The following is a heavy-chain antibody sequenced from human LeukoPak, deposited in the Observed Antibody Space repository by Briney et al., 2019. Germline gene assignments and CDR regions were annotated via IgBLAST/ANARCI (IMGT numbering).Heavy chain of an antibody. CDR2: IYYDGNT. V-gene: IGHV4-59*08. D-gene: IGHD3-3*01. CDR1: GGSINIYY. J-gene: IGHJ4*02. CDR3: ARRVGWSQTAYYFDS. Sequence: KPSETLSLTCTVSGGSINIYYWSWIRQPPGRGLEWIGDIYYDGNTNYNTSLKSRITISLDTSENQFSLQLNSVTAADTAVYFRARRVGWSQTAYYFDSWGQGTLVTVSS.